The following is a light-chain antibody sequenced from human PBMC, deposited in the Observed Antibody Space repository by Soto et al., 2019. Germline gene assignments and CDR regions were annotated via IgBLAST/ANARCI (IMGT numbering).Light chain of an antibody. Sequence: QSALTQPASVSGSPGQSITISCTGTSSDVGGYDYVSWYQLHPGKAPKLMVFEVSNRPSGVSYRFSGSKSGNTASLTISGLQAEDEADYFCSSFTTTYFYVFGPGTKVTVL. CDR3: SSFTTTYFYV. J-gene: IGLJ1*01. V-gene: IGLV2-14*01. CDR1: SSDVGGYDY. CDR2: EVS.